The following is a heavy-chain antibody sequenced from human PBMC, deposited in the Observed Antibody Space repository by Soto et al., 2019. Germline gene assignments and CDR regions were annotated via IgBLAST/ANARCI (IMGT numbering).Heavy chain of an antibody. CDR3: ARGFPARTGYYYYGMDV. V-gene: IGHV1-3*01. D-gene: IGHD2-2*01. CDR1: GYTFTSYA. J-gene: IGHJ6*02. Sequence: ASVKVSCKASGYTFTSYAMHWVRQAPGQRLEWMGWINAGNGNTKYSQKFQGRVTITRDTSASTAYMELSSLRSEDTAVYYCARGFPARTGYYYYGMDVWGPGTTVTVSS. CDR2: INAGNGNT.